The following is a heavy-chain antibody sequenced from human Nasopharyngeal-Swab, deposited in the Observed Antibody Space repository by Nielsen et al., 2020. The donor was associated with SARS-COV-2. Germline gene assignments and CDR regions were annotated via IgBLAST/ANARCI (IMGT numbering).Heavy chain of an antibody. D-gene: IGHD3-10*01. CDR3: ARVWSGSGSYPDYYYYMDV. Sequence: ASVRVSCKASGYTFTSYYMHWVRQAPGQGLEWMGRINPNSGGTNYAQKFQGRVTMTRDTSISTAYMELSRLRSDDTAVYYCARVWSGSGSYPDYYYYMDVWGKGTTVTVSS. J-gene: IGHJ6*03. V-gene: IGHV1-2*06. CDR1: GYTFTSYY. CDR2: INPNSGGT.